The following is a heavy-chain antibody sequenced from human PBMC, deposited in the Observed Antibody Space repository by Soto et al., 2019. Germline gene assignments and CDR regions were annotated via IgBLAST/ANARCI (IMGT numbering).Heavy chain of an antibody. CDR2: IYWDDDE. CDR1: GFSLTTTGVG. Sequence: QISLKESGPALVKPTQTLTLTCSFSGFSLTTTGVGVGWIRQPPGKALEWLAPIYWDDDERYNPSLKNRLTITKDTSKNLVVLTMTNVDPVDTATYYCALGIAARPFDSWGQGTLVTVSS. J-gene: IGHJ4*02. CDR3: ALGIAARPFDS. V-gene: IGHV2-5*02. D-gene: IGHD6-6*01.